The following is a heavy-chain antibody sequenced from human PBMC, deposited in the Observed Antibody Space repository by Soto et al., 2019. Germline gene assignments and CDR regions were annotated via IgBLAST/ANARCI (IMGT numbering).Heavy chain of an antibody. Sequence: ETLSLTCTVSGGSISSYYWSWIRQPPGKGLEWIGYIYYSGSTNYNPSLKSRVTISVDTSKNQFSLKLSSVTAADTAVYYCASSSHYDSSGYYSYFDYWGQGTLVTVSS. V-gene: IGHV4-59*01. CDR3: ASSSHYDSSGYYSYFDY. D-gene: IGHD3-22*01. CDR2: IYYSGST. CDR1: GGSISSYY. J-gene: IGHJ4*02.